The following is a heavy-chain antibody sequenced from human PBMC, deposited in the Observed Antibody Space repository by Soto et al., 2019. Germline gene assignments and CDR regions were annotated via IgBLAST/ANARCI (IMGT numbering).Heavy chain of an antibody. Sequence: GGSLRLSCTASGFTFGDYAMSWFRQAPGKGLEWVGFIRSKAYGGTTEYAASVKGRFTISRDDSKSIAYLQMNSLKTEDTAVYYCTRAPYYDILTGYYHLYYYYGMDVWGQGTTVTVS. CDR1: GFTFGDYA. D-gene: IGHD3-9*01. V-gene: IGHV3-49*03. J-gene: IGHJ6*02. CDR2: IRSKAYGGTT. CDR3: TRAPYYDILTGYYHLYYYYGMDV.